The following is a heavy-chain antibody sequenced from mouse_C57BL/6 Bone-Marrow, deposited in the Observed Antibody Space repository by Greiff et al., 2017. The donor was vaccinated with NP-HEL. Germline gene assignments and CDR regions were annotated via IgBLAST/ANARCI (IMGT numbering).Heavy chain of an antibody. V-gene: IGHV1-72*01. D-gene: IGHD1-1*01. CDR3: ARYYYGSSSIDY. CDR2: IDPNSGGT. Sequence: QVQLQQSGAELVKPGASVKLSCKASGYTFTSYLMYWVKQRPGRGLEWIGRIDPNSGGTKYNEKFKSKATLTVDKPTSTAYMQLNSLTSEDAAVYNCARYYYGSSSIDYWDQGTTLTVTA. CDR1: GYTFTSYL. J-gene: IGHJ2*01.